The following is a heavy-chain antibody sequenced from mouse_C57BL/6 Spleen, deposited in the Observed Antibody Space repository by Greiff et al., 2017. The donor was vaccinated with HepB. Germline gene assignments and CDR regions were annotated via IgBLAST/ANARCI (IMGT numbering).Heavy chain of an antibody. CDR2: IDPNSGGT. CDR3: ARIYGSPPWFAY. D-gene: IGHD1-1*01. CDR1: GYTFTSYW. Sequence: QVQLQQPGAELVKPGASVKLSCKASGYTFTSYWMHWVKQRPGRGLEWIGRIDPNSGGTKYNEKFKSKATLTVDKPSSTADMQLSSLTSEDSAVYYCARIYGSPPWFAYWGQGTLGTVSA. V-gene: IGHV1-72*01. J-gene: IGHJ3*01.